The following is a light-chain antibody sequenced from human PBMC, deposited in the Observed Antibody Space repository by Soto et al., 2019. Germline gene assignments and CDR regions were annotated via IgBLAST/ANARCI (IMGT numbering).Light chain of an antibody. CDR3: QQYGNSPIT. Sequence: TQSPSSVSASVGDRVTITCRASQGISAYLGWYQQKPGQAPRLLIYGTSSRATGIPDRFSGSGSGTDFTLTISRLEPEDFAVYYCQQYGNSPITFGQGTRLEIK. CDR1: QGISAY. J-gene: IGKJ5*01. CDR2: GTS. V-gene: IGKV3-20*01.